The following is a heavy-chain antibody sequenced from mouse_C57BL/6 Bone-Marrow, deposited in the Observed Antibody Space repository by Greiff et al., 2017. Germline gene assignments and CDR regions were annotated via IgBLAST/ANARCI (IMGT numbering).Heavy chain of an antibody. J-gene: IGHJ1*03. CDR2: IDPSDSET. V-gene: IGHV1-52*01. CDR1: GYTFTSYW. Sequence: QVQLQQPGAELVRPGSSVKLSCKASGYTFTSYWMPWVKQRPIQGLEWIGNIDPSDSETHYNQKFKDKATLTVDKSSSTAYMQLSSLTSEDSAVYYCARGGSYWYFDVWGTGTTVTVSS. CDR3: ARGGSYWYFDV.